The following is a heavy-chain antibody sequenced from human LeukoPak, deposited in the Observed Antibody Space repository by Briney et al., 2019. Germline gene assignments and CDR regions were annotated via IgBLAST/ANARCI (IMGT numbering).Heavy chain of an antibody. D-gene: IGHD6-13*01. Sequence: GASVKVSCKASGYTFTSYAMHRVRQAPGQRLEWMGWINAGNGNTKYSQKFQGRVTITRDTSASTAYMELSSLRSEDTAVYYCARVPGAAAGTVGWGQGTLVTVSS. CDR2: INAGNGNT. CDR1: GYTFTSYA. V-gene: IGHV1-3*01. J-gene: IGHJ4*02. CDR3: ARVPGAAAGTVG.